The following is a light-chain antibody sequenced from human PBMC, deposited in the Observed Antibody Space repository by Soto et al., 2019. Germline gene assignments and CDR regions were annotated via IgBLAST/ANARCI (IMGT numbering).Light chain of an antibody. V-gene: IGKV3-20*01. Sequence: EIVLSQSPGTLSLSPGEGATLSYRASQSVSSNFLAWYQRKPGQAPRLLMYGASSRATGIPDRFSGSGSGTDFTLTISRLEPEDFAVYYCQQSGSSPLTFGGGTKVEIK. CDR1: QSVSSNF. CDR2: GAS. J-gene: IGKJ4*01. CDR3: QQSGSSPLT.